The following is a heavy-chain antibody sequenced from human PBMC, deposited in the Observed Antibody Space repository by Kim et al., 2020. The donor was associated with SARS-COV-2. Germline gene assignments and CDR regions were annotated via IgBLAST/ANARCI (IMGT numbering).Heavy chain of an antibody. D-gene: IGHD1-1*01. Sequence: DSVKGRFTISRDNAKNSLYLQMNSLRAEDTALYYCAKDIMYVVREPYFDYWGQGTLVTVSS. J-gene: IGHJ4*02. V-gene: IGHV3-9*01. CDR3: AKDIMYVVREPYFDY.